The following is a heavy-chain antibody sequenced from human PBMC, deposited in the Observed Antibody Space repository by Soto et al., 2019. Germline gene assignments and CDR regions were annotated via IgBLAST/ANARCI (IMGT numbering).Heavy chain of an antibody. CDR2: ISSGSSYI. J-gene: IGHJ6*02. D-gene: IGHD2-2*01. V-gene: IGHV3-21*01. Sequence: PGGSLRLSCAASGFTFSGDTMNWVRQAPGKGLEWVSSISSGSSYIYYADSVKGRFTISRDPAKSSLYLQMSSLRAEDTAVYYCARDRGVVVPGDDDYHYYGLDIWGQGTTVTVSS. CDR1: GFTFSGDT. CDR3: ARDRGVVVPGDDDYHYYGLDI.